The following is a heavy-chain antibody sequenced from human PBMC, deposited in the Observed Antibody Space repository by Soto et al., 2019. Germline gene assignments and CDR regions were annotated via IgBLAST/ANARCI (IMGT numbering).Heavy chain of an antibody. CDR3: ARDWMNFYYDNSGDYGLDY. V-gene: IGHV1-18*01. D-gene: IGHD3-22*01. CDR2: ISANNGDT. Sequence: ASVKVSCKVSGYNFMSYGITWVRQARGQGLEWMGWISANNGDTKSARKFQGRITMTTDTSTNTAYMELRNMRSDDTAVYYCARDWMNFYYDNSGDYGLDYWGQGTLVTVSS. CDR1: GYNFMSYG. J-gene: IGHJ4*02.